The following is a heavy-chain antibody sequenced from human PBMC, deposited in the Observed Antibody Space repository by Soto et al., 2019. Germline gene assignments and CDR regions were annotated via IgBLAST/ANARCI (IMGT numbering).Heavy chain of an antibody. Sequence: EVQLVESGGGVVKPGGSLRLSCAASGFTFSNAWMNWVRQAPGKGLEWVGRIKSKSDGGTTDYAAPVKGRFTISRDDPRNTLYLQMNSLKTEDTAVYYCTTDSPRYASLWEAFRNYYGMDVWRQGTMVIGSS. CDR3: TTDSPRYASLWEAFRNYYGMDV. CDR2: IKSKSDGGTT. CDR1: GFTFSNAW. J-gene: IGHJ6*02. V-gene: IGHV3-15*07. D-gene: IGHD1-26*01.